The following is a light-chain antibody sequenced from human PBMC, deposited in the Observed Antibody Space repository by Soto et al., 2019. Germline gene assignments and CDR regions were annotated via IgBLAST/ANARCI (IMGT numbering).Light chain of an antibody. CDR2: SAS. CDR1: QSVRND. V-gene: IGKV3-11*01. J-gene: IGKJ4*01. Sequence: EIVLTQSPATLSLSPGERATLSCRASQSVRNDLVWYHQKPGQAPRVLIYSASTRATGIPARFSGSGSGTDFTLTISSLEPEVFAVYYCQQRTNWPPTFGGGTKVEMK. CDR3: QQRTNWPPT.